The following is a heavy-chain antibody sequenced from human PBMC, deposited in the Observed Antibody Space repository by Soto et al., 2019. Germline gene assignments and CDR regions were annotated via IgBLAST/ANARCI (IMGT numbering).Heavy chain of an antibody. D-gene: IGHD3-22*01. CDR2: IYYSGGT. J-gene: IGHJ4*02. V-gene: IGHV4-39*06. CDR3: ARDSSGYSSIDY. Sequence: SETLSLTCTVSGGSISSSSYYWGWIRQPPGKGLEWIGSIYYSGGTYYNPSLKSRVTISVDTSKNQFTLDLSSVTAADTAVYYCARDSSGYSSIDYWGQGTLVTVSS. CDR1: GGSISSSSYY.